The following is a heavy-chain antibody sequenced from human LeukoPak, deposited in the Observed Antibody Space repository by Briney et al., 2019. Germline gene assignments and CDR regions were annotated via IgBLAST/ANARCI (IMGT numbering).Heavy chain of an antibody. Sequence: PGGSLRLSCEASGFIFTTSAFGWVRQAPGKGLEWVSFISSGGGSTSHSDSVRGRFTISRDNSNNTVSLYMHSLRAEDTAIYYCAKERRSSMDVWGNGTTVTVSS. CDR3: AKERRSSMDV. V-gene: IGHV3-23*01. CDR2: ISSGGGST. J-gene: IGHJ6*03. D-gene: IGHD6-6*01. CDR1: GFIFTTSA.